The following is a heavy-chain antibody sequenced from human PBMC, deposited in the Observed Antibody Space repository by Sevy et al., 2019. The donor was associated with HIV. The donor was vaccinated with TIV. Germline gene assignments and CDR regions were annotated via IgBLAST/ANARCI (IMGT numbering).Heavy chain of an antibody. D-gene: IGHD6-13*01. Sequence: ASVKVSCQASGYTFTNYDINWVRQATGQGLEWMGWIDPNTGNTVYAQKFQGRVSMTRNTSINTAYMDVSSLRSEDTAVYYCARGPRYSNARARKFDSRGQGTLVTVSS. CDR2: IDPNTGNT. J-gene: IGHJ4*02. CDR1: GYTFTNYD. V-gene: IGHV1-8*01. CDR3: ARGPRYSNARARKFDS.